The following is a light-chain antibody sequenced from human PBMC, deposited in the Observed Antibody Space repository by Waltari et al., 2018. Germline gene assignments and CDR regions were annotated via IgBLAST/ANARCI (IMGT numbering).Light chain of an antibody. J-gene: IGLJ2*01. CDR2: AKN. CDR3: NSRDSSGNHVI. V-gene: IGLV3-19*01. CDR1: SLRRYF. Sequence: SSEVTQDPTVSVALGQTVRITCQGDSLRRYFASWYQPKAGQAPVLVIYAKNNRASGIPDRFSGSSSGNTASLTITGAQAEDEADYFCNSRDSSGNHVIFGGGTKLTVV.